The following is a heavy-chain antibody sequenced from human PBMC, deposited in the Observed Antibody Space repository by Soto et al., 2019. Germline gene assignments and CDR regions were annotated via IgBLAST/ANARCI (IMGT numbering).Heavy chain of an antibody. Sequence: QVQLQQWGAGLLKPSETLSLTCAVYGGSISGHYWTWIRQPPGKGLEWIGEINYSGSTNYNPSLKSRVTISVDTSKNQFSLKLSSLTAADTAVFYCARVGSRFLVDFWVKWTTVTVSS. V-gene: IGHV4-34*01. CDR1: GGSISGHY. CDR2: INYSGST. CDR3: ARVGSRFLVDF. J-gene: IGHJ6*04. D-gene: IGHD3-3*01.